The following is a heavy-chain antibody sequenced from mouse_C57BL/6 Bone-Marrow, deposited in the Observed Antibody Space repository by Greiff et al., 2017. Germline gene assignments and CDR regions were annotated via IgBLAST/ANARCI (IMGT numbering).Heavy chain of an antibody. Sequence: QVQLQQPGAELVMPGASVKLSCKASGYTFTSYWMHWVKQRPGQGLEWIGEIDPSDSYTNYNQKFKGKSTLTVDKSSSPAYMQLSSLTSEDSAVYYCARATTDYWRQGTTLTVSS. CDR3: ARATTDY. CDR2: IDPSDSYT. V-gene: IGHV1-69*01. D-gene: IGHD2-12*01. J-gene: IGHJ2*01. CDR1: GYTFTSYW.